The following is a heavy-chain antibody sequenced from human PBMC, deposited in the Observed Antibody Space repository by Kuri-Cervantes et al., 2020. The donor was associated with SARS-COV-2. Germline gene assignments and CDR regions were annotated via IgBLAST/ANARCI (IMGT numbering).Heavy chain of an antibody. CDR1: SGSISSRY. Sequence: SETLSLTCTVASGSISSRYWSWNRQPPGKGLEWNGYISYNGGTNYSPSLKSRVTISVDTSKNQFSLKLSSVTAADTAVYYCARHRSGDRYYYYMDVWGKGTTVTVSS. V-gene: IGHV4-59*11. J-gene: IGHJ6*03. CDR3: ARHRSGDRYYYYMDV. CDR2: ISYNGGT. D-gene: IGHD7-27*01.